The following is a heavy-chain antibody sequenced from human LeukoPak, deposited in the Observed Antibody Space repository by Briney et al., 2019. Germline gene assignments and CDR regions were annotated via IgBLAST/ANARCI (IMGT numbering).Heavy chain of an antibody. V-gene: IGHV4-59*11. J-gene: IGHJ4*02. CDR3: AREYQLLWFFDY. Sequence: SETLSLTCTVSGGSISSHYWSWIRQPPGKGLEWIGYIYYSGSTNYNPSLKSRVTISVDTFKNQFSLKLSSVTAADTAVYYCAREYQLLWFFDYWGQGTLVTVSS. CDR2: IYYSGST. CDR1: GGSISSHY. D-gene: IGHD2-2*01.